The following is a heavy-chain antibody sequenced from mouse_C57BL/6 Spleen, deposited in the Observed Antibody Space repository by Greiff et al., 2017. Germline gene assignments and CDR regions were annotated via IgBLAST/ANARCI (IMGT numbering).Heavy chain of an antibody. Sequence: VQLQQPGAELVKPGASVKLSCTASGYTFTSYRMQWVKQRPGQGLEWIGEIDPSDSYTNYNQKFKCKSPLTVDTTSSPAYMQLSSLTSEDSAVYYWARKDYGSSYFDYWGQGTTLTVSS. CDR1: GYTFTSYR. CDR2: IDPSDSYT. J-gene: IGHJ2*01. D-gene: IGHD1-1*01. CDR3: ARKDYGSSYFDY. V-gene: IGHV1-50*01.